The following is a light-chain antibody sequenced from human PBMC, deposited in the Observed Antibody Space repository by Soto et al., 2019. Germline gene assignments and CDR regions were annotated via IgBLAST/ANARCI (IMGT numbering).Light chain of an antibody. CDR2: GNS. CDR3: QSFYV. CDR1: SSNIGAGYD. J-gene: IGLJ1*01. V-gene: IGLV1-40*01. Sequence: QSVLTQPPSVSGAPGQRVTISCTGSSSNIGAGYDVHWYQQLPGTAPKLLIYGNSNRPSGVPDRFSGSKSGTSASLAITGLQAEDEADYYRQSFYVFGTGTKLTVL.